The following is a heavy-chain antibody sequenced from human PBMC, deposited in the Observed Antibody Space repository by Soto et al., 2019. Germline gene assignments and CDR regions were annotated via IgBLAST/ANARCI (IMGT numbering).Heavy chain of an antibody. CDR3: AGSYKYGSGTFDAFDV. CDR1: GGTSSSYA. V-gene: IGHV1-69*13. J-gene: IGHJ3*01. CDR2: IIPIFGTA. Sequence: SVKVSCKASGGTSSSYAISWVRQAPEQGLEWMGGIIPIFGTANYAQKFQGRVSITADEPTSTVYMELSSLRSEDTAVYYCAGSYKYGSGTFDAFDVWGHGTKVTVSS. D-gene: IGHD3-10*01.